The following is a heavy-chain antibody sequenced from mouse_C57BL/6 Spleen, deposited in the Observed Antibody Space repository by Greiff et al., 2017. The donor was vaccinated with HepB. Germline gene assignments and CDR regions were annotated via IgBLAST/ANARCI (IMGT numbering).Heavy chain of an antibody. Sequence: VQLRQPGAELVKPGASVKLSCKASGYTFTSYWMHWVKQRPGQGLEWIGMIHPNSGSTNYNEKFKSKATLTVDKSSSTAYMQLSSLTSEDSAVYYCARLEGTTVVAHSYFDVWGTGTTVTVSS. CDR1: GYTFTSYW. D-gene: IGHD1-1*01. CDR3: ARLEGTTVVAHSYFDV. V-gene: IGHV1-64*01. J-gene: IGHJ1*03. CDR2: IHPNSGST.